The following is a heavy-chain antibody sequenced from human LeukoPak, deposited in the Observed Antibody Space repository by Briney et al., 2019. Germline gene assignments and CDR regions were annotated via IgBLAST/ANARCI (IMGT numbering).Heavy chain of an antibody. CDR3: ARFGSSWYLGFDY. J-gene: IGHJ4*02. V-gene: IGHV3-33*08. D-gene: IGHD6-13*01. CDR1: GFTFSTYG. CDR2: IWNGGSNK. Sequence: PGRSLRLSCAASGFTFSTYGVHWVRQAPGKRLEWVAVIWNGGSNKYYADSVKGRFTISRDNSKNTLYLQMNSLRTEDTAVYYCARFGSSWYLGFDYWGQGTLVTVSS.